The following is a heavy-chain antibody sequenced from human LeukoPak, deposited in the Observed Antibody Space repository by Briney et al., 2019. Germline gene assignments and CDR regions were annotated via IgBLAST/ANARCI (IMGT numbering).Heavy chain of an antibody. Sequence: GGSLRLSCAASGFVLSDYGMHWVRQAPGKALEWVAFVRKDGSNEYYVGSVKGRFTISRDKSKNTLYLQMNSLRAEDTAVYSCAKESDSGYHSEGPKNWGLGTLVTVSS. CDR2: VRKDGSNE. CDR1: GFVLSDYG. CDR3: AKESDSGYHSEGPKN. V-gene: IGHV3-30*02. D-gene: IGHD5-12*01. J-gene: IGHJ4*02.